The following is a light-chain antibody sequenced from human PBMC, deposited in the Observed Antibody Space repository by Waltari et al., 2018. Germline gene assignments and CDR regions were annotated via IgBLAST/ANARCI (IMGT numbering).Light chain of an antibody. CDR1: TLRIYY. CDR2: GKN. J-gene: IGLJ2*01. V-gene: IGLV3-19*01. Sequence: SSDLTQAPAVSVALGQPVRITCQGETLRIYYGSWCRQKAGQPPELDIYGKNNRPSGIPDQFSASSSGNTASWLITGAQAEDEADYYCSSRELSGHVVFGGGTRLTVL. CDR3: SSRELSGHVV.